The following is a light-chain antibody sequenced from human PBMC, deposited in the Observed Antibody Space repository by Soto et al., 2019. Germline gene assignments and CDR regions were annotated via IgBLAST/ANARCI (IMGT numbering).Light chain of an antibody. CDR2: GTS. CDR1: QSISTTD. V-gene: IGKV3-20*01. Sequence: EIVLTQSPGTLSLSPGERGALSCRASQSISTTDLTWYQQKPGQAPRVLIYGTSTRATGIPDRFSGSGSGTDFTLTISRLEPEDFAVYYCQQYGSPRRTFGQGTRLEIK. J-gene: IGKJ5*01. CDR3: QQYGSPRRT.